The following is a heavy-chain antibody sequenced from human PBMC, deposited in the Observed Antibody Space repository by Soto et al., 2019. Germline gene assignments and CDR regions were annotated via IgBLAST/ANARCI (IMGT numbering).Heavy chain of an antibody. CDR3: ARGGVVTPPGRVYYFDY. J-gene: IGHJ4*02. Sequence: SETRSLTCAVSGYSISSGYYWGWIRQPPGKGLEWIGSIYHSGSTYYNPSLKSRVTISVDTSKNQFSLKLSSVTAADTAVYYCARGGVVTPPGRVYYFDYWGQGTLVTVSS. V-gene: IGHV4-38-2*01. CDR2: IYHSGST. CDR1: GYSISSGYY. D-gene: IGHD3-3*01.